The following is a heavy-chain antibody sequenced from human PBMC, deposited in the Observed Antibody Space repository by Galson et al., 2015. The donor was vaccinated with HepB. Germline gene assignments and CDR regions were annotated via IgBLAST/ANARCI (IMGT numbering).Heavy chain of an antibody. Sequence: SVKVSCKASGGTFSSYAISWVRQAPGQGLEWMGGIIPIFGTANYAQKFQGRVTITADESTSTAYMELSSLRSEDTAVYYCARGFYDSSGGPPIYWYFDLWGRGTLVTVSS. D-gene: IGHD3-22*01. CDR1: GGTFSSYA. J-gene: IGHJ2*01. CDR3: ARGFYDSSGGPPIYWYFDL. CDR2: IIPIFGTA. V-gene: IGHV1-69*13.